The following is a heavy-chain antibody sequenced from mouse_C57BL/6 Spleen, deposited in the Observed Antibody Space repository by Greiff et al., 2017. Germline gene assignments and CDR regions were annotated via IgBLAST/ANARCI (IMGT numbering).Heavy chain of an antibody. CDR3: ARGDGSSYGAWFAY. D-gene: IGHD1-1*01. J-gene: IGHJ3*01. Sequence: EVKLVESGGGLVQPGGSLKLSCAASGFTFSDYYMYWVRQTPEKRLEWVAYISNGGGSTYYPDTVKGRFTISRDNAKNTLYLQMSRLKSEDTAMYYCARGDGSSYGAWFAYWGQGTLVTVSA. V-gene: IGHV5-12*01. CDR2: ISNGGGST. CDR1: GFTFSDYY.